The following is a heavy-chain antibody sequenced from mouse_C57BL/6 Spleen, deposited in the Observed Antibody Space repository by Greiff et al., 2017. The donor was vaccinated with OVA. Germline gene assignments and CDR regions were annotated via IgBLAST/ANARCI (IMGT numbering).Heavy chain of an antibody. V-gene: IGHV8-8*01. D-gene: IGHD1-1*01. CDR1: GFSLSTFGMG. CDR3: SRMTSTTVGSPYFDY. J-gene: IGHJ2*01. CDR2: IWWDDAK. Sequence: QVTLKESGPGILQPSQTLSLTCSFSGFSLSTFGMGVGWIRQPSGKGLEWLAHIWWDDAKYYNPALKSRPTNSKDSSKNQGVLEIANVDTSDTATYYCSRMTSTTVGSPYFDYWGQGTTLTVSS.